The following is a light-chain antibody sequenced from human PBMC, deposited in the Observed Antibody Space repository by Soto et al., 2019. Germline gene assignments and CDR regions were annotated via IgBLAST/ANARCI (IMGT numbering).Light chain of an antibody. CDR2: DAS. Sequence: IVLTQSPGTLSLSPGERATLSCRASQSVSSYLAWYQQKPGQAPRLLIYDASNRATGIPARFSGSGSGTEFTLIISSLQSEDSAVYYCQQYNSWLWTFGQGTKVDIK. V-gene: IGKV3-15*01. CDR1: QSVSSY. CDR3: QQYNSWLWT. J-gene: IGKJ1*01.